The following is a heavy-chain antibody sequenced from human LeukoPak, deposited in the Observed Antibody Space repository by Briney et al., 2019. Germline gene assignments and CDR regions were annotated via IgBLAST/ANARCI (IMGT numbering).Heavy chain of an antibody. CDR2: SSTDGSST. Sequence: GGSLSLACAASAFTFSSYWLHWVRQAPGQGPMWVSRSSTDGSSTNYADSVKRRFTITRDNAKNTLYLQMNSLRAEDTAMYYCARSMMEGGQGTLGTVSS. CDR1: AFTFSSYW. CDR3: ARSMME. D-gene: IGHD3-16*01. V-gene: IGHV3-74*01. J-gene: IGHJ4*02.